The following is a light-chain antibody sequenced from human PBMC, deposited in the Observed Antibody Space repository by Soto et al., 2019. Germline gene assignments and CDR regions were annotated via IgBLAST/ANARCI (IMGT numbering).Light chain of an antibody. J-gene: IGKJ2*01. V-gene: IGKV4-1*01. CDR2: WAS. CDR3: QQYHSTPYT. Sequence: DIVMTQSPDSLALSLGERATINCKSSQSVLYKSNHLNYLAWYQQKPGQSPKLLINWASTRESGVPDRFSGSGSETDFTLTVTSLQAEDEAVYYCQQYHSTPYTFGQGTRLE. CDR1: QSVLYKSNHLNY.